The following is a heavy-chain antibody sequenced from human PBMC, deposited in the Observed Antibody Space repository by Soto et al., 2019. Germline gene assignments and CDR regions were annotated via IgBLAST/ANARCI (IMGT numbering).Heavy chain of an antibody. D-gene: IGHD3-16*01. CDR1: GGSFSGYY. CDR2: INHSGST. J-gene: IGHJ4*02. V-gene: IGHV4-34*01. Sequence: PSETLSLTCAVYGGSFSGYYWSGIRQPPGKGLEWIGEINHSGSTNYNPSLKSRVTISVDTSKNQFSLKLSSVTAEDTAIYYCAKDSHWGIISPTHDHWGQGTLVTVSS. CDR3: AKDSHWGIISPTHDH.